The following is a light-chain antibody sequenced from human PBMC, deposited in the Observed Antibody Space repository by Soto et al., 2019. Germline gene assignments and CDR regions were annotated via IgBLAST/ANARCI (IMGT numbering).Light chain of an antibody. CDR3: QQANSFPLP. CDR1: QGISRW. V-gene: IGKV1-12*01. CDR2: GAS. J-gene: IGKJ5*01. Sequence: DIQMTQSPSFVSASVGDRVTITCRASQGISRWLAWYQQRPGKAPELLIYGASSLQSGVPSRFSGSGSGTYFTITISSLQPEDFATYYCQQANSFPLPFGPGTRLEIK.